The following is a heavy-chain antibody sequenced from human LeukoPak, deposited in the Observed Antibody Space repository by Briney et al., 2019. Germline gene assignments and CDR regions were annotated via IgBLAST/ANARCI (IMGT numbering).Heavy chain of an antibody. J-gene: IGHJ3*02. CDR1: GFTFSSYA. V-gene: IGHV3-30*04. D-gene: IGHD3-10*01. CDR2: ISYDGSNK. Sequence: GGYLRLSCAASGFTFSSYAMHWVRQAPGKGLEGVAVISYDGSNKYYADSVKGRFTISRDNSKNTLYLQMNSLRAEDTAVYYCARDGRGWFGELFAFDIWGQGTMVTVSS. CDR3: ARDGRGWFGELFAFDI.